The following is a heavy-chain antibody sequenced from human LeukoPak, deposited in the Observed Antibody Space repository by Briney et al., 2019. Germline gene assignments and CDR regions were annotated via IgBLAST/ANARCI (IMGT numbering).Heavy chain of an antibody. D-gene: IGHD3-9*01. CDR3: ARTHNYDILTGYYGY. Sequence: ASVKVCCKASGYTFTSYYMHWVRQAPGQGLEWMGIINPSGGSTSYAQKFQGRVTMTRDTSTSTVYMELSSLRSEDTAVYYCARTHNYDILTGYYGYWGQGTLVTVSS. J-gene: IGHJ4*02. CDR1: GYTFTSYY. CDR2: INPSGGST. V-gene: IGHV1-46*01.